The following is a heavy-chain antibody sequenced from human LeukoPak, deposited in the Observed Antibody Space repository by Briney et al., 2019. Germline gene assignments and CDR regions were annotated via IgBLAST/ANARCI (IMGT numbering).Heavy chain of an antibody. CDR3: ARDWFHAIDY. V-gene: IGHV3-21*01. J-gene: IGHJ4*02. D-gene: IGHD2/OR15-2a*01. CDR1: GFTFSTYS. Sequence: GGSLRLSCAASGFTFSTYSMNWVRQAPGKGLEWVSSISTSSNYMYYADSVKGRFTISRDNAKNSLYLQMNSLRVEDTAVYYCARDWFHAIDYWGQGTLVTVSS. CDR2: ISTSSNYM.